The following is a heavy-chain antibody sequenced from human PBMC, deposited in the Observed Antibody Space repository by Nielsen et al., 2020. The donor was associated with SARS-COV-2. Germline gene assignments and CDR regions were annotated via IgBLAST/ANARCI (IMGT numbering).Heavy chain of an antibody. J-gene: IGHJ4*02. D-gene: IGHD5-24*01. V-gene: IGHV3-7*01. CDR2: IKQDGSEK. CDR3: ASGGMATIGY. CDR1: GFTFSSYW. Sequence: GGSLRLSCAASGFTFSSYWMTWVRQAPGKGLEWVANIKQDGSEKYFVDSVKGRFTISRDNSKNTLYLQMNSLRDEDTAVYYCASGGMATIGYWGQGTLVTVSS.